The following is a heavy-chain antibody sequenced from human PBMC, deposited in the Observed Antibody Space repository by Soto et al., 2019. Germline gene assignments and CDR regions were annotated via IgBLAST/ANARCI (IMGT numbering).Heavy chain of an antibody. J-gene: IGHJ4*02. CDR3: ASALETGDY. CDR2: IWYDGSNK. V-gene: IGHV3-33*01. CDR1: GFTFSNYG. Sequence: QVQLVESGGGVVQPGRSLRLSCVASGFTFSNYGMHWVRQAPGKGPEWVAVIWYDGSNKDYADSVKGRFTISRDNSRNTLYLQMNSLRAEDTAVYYCASALETGDYWGQGTLDTVSS. D-gene: IGHD3-10*01.